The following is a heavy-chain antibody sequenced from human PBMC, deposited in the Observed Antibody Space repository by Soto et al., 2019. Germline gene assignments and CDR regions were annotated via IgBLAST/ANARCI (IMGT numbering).Heavy chain of an antibody. D-gene: IGHD5-12*01. CDR2: IDWDDDK. J-gene: IGHJ4*02. CDR3: ARSHVEMATIDFDY. V-gene: IGHV2-70*11. CDR1: GCSISSGGYS. Sequence: TLSLTCAVSGCSISSGGYSWSWIRQPPGKALEWLARIDWDDDKYYSTSLKTRLTISKDTSKNQVVLTMTNMDPVDTATYNCARSHVEMATIDFDYWGQGTLVTVSS.